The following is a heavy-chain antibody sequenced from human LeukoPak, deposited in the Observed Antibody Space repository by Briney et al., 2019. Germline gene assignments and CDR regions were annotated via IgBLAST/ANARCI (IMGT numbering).Heavy chain of an antibody. V-gene: IGHV1-18*01. CDR1: GYTFTSYG. D-gene: IGHD4-17*01. Sequence: ASVKVSCKASGYTFTSYGISWVRQAPGQGLEWMGWISAYNGNTNYAQKLQGRVTMTTDTSTSTAYMELRSLRSDDTAVYYCAREGIGLLVDYGDYGFDYWSQGTLVTVSS. CDR2: ISAYNGNT. J-gene: IGHJ4*02. CDR3: AREGIGLLVDYGDYGFDY.